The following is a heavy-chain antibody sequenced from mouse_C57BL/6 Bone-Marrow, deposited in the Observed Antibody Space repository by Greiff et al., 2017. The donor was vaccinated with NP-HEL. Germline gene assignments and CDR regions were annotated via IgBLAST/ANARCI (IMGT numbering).Heavy chain of an antibody. CDR2: FHPYNDDT. Sequence: VQLQQSGAELVKPGASVKMSCKASGYTFTTYPIEWVKQNHGKSLEWIGNFHPYNDDTEYNEKFKNKATLTVEKSSSTVYLELSRLTSYDSSVYYCARGGNYWYYFDYWGQGTTLTVSS. CDR3: ARGGNYWYYFDY. CDR1: GYTFTTYP. D-gene: IGHD2-1*01. V-gene: IGHV1-47*01. J-gene: IGHJ2*01.